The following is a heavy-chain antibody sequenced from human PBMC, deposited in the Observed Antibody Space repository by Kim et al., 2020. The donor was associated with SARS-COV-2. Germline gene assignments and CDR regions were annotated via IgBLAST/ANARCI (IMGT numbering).Heavy chain of an antibody. CDR2: IYYSGST. D-gene: IGHD3-16*02. CDR3: ARAPIMITFGGVIAKKYYFDY. V-gene: IGHV4-39*07. J-gene: IGHJ4*02. Sequence: SETLSLTCTVSGGSISSSSYYWGWIRQPPGKGLEWIGSIYYSGSTYYNPSLKSRVTISVDTSKNQFSLKLSSVTAADTAVYYCARAPIMITFGGVIAKKYYFDYWGQGTLVTVSS. CDR1: GGSISSSSYY.